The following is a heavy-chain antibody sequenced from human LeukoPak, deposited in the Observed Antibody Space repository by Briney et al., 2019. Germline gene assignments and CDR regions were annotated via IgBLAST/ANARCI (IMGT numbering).Heavy chain of an antibody. V-gene: IGHV1-18*04. CDR3: ARDSQYCSSTSCYGTDDY. J-gene: IGHJ4*02. Sequence: ASVKVSCKASGYTFTSYGISWVRQAPGQGLEWMGWISAYNGNTNYAQKLQGRVTMTTDTSTSTAYMELRGLRSDDAAVYYCARDSQYCSSTSCYGTDDYWGQGTLVTVSS. CDR1: GYTFTSYG. D-gene: IGHD2-2*01. CDR2: ISAYNGNT.